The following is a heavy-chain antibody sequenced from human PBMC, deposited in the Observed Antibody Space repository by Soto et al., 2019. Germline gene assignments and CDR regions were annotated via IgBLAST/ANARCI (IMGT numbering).Heavy chain of an antibody. Sequence: SVKVSCKASGGTFSSYAISWVRQAPGQGLEWMGGIIPIFGTANYAQKFQGRVTITADESTSTAYMELSSLRSEDTAVYYCARDLGFGYSNWFDPWGQGTLVTVSS. CDR2: IIPIFGTA. J-gene: IGHJ5*02. CDR3: ARDLGFGYSNWFDP. CDR1: GGTFSSYA. D-gene: IGHD3-10*01. V-gene: IGHV1-69*13.